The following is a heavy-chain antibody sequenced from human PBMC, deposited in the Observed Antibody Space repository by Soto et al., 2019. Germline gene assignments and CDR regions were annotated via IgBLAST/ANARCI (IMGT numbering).Heavy chain of an antibody. V-gene: IGHV4-59*01. CDR3: ARDKMVRGAKSSGMDV. CDR1: GGSISSYY. D-gene: IGHD3-10*01. Sequence: SETLSLTCTVSGGSISSYYWSWIRQPPGKGLEWIGYIYYSGSTNYNPSLKSRVTISVDTSKNQFSLKLSSVTAADTAVYYCARDKMVRGAKSSGMDVWGQGTTVTVSS. J-gene: IGHJ6*02. CDR2: IYYSGST.